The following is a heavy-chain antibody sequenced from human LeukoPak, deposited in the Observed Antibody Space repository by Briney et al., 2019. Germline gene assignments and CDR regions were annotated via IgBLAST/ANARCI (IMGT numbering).Heavy chain of an antibody. V-gene: IGHV4-59*01. D-gene: IGHD5-18*01. CDR3: AREGDNYGNWFDP. CDR2: IYYSGST. J-gene: IGHJ5*02. CDR1: GGSISSYY. Sequence: SETLSLTCTVSGGSISSYYWSWIRQPPGKGLEWIGYIYYSGSTSYNPSLKSRVTRSVDTSKNQFSLKLSSVTAADTAVYYCAREGDNYGNWFDPWGQGTLVTVSS.